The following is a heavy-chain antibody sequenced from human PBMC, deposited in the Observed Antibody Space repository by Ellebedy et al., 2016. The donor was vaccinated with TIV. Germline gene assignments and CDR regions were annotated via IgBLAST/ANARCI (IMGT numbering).Heavy chain of an antibody. CDR1: GGSFSSYY. Sequence: SETLSLXCTVSGGSFSSYYWSWIRQSAGKGLEWIGRIFMSGSISYNPSLKNRVTMSVDASKTQLSLNLSSVTAADTAVYFCARLRQSRDRSHWYSDLWGRGTLVTVSS. J-gene: IGHJ2*01. V-gene: IGHV4-4*07. CDR2: IFMSGSI. D-gene: IGHD1-14*01. CDR3: ARLRQSRDRSHWYSDL.